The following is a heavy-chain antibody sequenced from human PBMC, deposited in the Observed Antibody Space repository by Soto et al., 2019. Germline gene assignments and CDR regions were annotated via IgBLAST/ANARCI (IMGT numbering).Heavy chain of an antibody. CDR3: SRDLAVGVFDY. Sequence: ASVKVSCKASGYTFTSYGISWVRQAPGQGLEWMGWISAYNGNTKYAQKLQGRVTMTTDTSTSTAYMEVRSLRSDDTAVYYCSRDLAVGVFDYGGRGTLDPVS. CDR1: GYTFTSYG. V-gene: IGHV1-18*01. J-gene: IGHJ4*02. CDR2: ISAYNGNT.